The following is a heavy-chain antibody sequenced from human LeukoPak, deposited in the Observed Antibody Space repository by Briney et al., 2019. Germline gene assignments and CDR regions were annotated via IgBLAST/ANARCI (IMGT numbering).Heavy chain of an antibody. CDR3: AREVSQPTNWFDP. D-gene: IGHD6-6*01. V-gene: IGHV3-74*01. CDR1: GITFNNYW. Sequence: GGSLRLSCEASGITFNNYWLHWVRQAPGKGLVWVSRVDTDGSGTIYADSVKGRFTISRDNAKNSLYLQMNSLRAEDTAMYYCAREVSQPTNWFDPWGQGTLVTVSS. CDR2: VDTDGSGT. J-gene: IGHJ5*02.